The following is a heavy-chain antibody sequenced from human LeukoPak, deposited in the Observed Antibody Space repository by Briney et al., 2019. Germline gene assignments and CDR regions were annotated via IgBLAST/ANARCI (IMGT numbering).Heavy chain of an antibody. CDR1: GDTVSSNSVA. CDR2: TYYRSKWLN. V-gene: IGHV6-1*01. CDR3: ARGKFNAFDF. Sequence: SQTLSLTSALSGDTVSSNSVAWNWIRHSPSRGLEWLGRTYYRSKWLNDYAGSVKSRITISPDTAKNRFSLQLKSMTPGDTAVYYCARGKFNAFDFWGQGTKVTVSS. J-gene: IGHJ3*01.